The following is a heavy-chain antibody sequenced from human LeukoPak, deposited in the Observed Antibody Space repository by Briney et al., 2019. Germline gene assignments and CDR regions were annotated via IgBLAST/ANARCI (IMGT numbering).Heavy chain of an antibody. D-gene: IGHD1-26*01. CDR1: GFSFSSYG. J-gene: IGHJ3*01. Sequence: PGGSPRLSCAASGFSFSSYGMHWVRQAPGKGLEWLTVISYDGNTIYYAGSVKGRFTISRDNSKNTLYLQMNSLRIEDTAVYYCAKDLSVVGAHDSFDVWGQGTMDSVSS. CDR3: AKDLSVVGAHDSFDV. CDR2: ISYDGNTI. V-gene: IGHV3-30*18.